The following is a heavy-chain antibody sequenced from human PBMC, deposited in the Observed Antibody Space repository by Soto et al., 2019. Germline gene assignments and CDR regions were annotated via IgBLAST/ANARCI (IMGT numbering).Heavy chain of an antibody. Sequence: PGGSLRLSCAASGFTFSSYAMSWVRQAPGKGLEWVSAISGSGGSTYYADSVKGRFTISRDNSKNTLYLQMNSLRAEDTAVYYCARGGDFWSGYYFPFDYWGQGTLVTVSS. D-gene: IGHD3-3*01. CDR2: ISGSGGST. V-gene: IGHV3-23*01. CDR1: GFTFSSYA. CDR3: ARGGDFWSGYYFPFDY. J-gene: IGHJ4*02.